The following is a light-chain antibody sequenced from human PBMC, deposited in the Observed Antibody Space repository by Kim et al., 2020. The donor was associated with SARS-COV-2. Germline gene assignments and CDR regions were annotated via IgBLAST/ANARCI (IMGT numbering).Light chain of an antibody. J-gene: IGKJ3*01. CDR2: CAS. CDR1: QSIANN. V-gene: IGKV3-15*01. CDR3: QQYHNWES. Sequence: PEEKANQACRASQSIANNLVWHQQYPRRAPRLLIYCASIRVPGVPASFSGSGSGTEFTLLISSLQSEDFAVYYCQQYHNWESFCPWTKVDIK.